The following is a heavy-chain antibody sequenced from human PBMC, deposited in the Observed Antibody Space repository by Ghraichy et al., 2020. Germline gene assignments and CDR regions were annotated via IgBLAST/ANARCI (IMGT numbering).Heavy chain of an antibody. CDR1: GGSISSYY. D-gene: IGHD2-15*01. CDR3: ARVRVVVAATSHNWFDP. Sequence: SETLSLTCTVSGGSISSYYWSWIRQPPGKGLEWIGYIYYSGSTNYNPSLKSRVTISVDTSKNQFSLKLSSVTAADTAVYYCARVRVVVAATSHNWFDPWGQGTLVTVSS. V-gene: IGHV4-59*01. J-gene: IGHJ5*02. CDR2: IYYSGST.